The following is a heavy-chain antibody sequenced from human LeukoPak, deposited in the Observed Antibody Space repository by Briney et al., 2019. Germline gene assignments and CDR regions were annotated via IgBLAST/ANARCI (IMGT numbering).Heavy chain of an antibody. V-gene: IGHV4-4*08. CDR2: VSKSGST. J-gene: IGHJ3*01. CDR1: GGSISSHF. D-gene: IGHD3-16*01. Sequence: PSETLSLTCTVSGGSISSHFWTWIRQAPGKGLEXLGYVSKSGSTNYNPSLQSRITISVDTSKNQFFLKLTSVTAADTAVYFCARDDYGVFDAFDVWGQGTVVTVSS. CDR3: ARDDYGVFDAFDV.